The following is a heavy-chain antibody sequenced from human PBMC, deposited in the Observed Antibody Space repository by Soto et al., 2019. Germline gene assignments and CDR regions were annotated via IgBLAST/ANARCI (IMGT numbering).Heavy chain of an antibody. D-gene: IGHD2-8*02. CDR2: IFYTGST. CDR3: ASVTRYCSGGGCNPSWFDP. V-gene: IGHV4-30-4*01. CDR1: GGSISSGDYY. J-gene: IGHJ5*02. Sequence: QVQLQESGPGLVMPSQTLSLTCTVSGGSISSGDYYWSWIRQPPGKGLEWIGCIFYTGSTYYNPSLRSRITISVHTSKSQFSLKLTSVTAADTAVYFCASVTRYCSGGGCNPSWFDPWGQGTLVTVSS.